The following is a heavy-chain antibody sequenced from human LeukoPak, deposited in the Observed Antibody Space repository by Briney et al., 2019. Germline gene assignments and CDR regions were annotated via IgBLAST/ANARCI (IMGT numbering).Heavy chain of an antibody. J-gene: IGHJ5*02. Sequence: GASVKVSCKASGYTFTGYYMHWVRQAPGQGLEWMGWINPNSGGTNYAQKFQGRVTMTRDTSISTACMELSRLRSDDTAVYYCAREGNIEGHWFDPWGQGTLVTVSS. CDR3: AREGNIEGHWFDP. D-gene: IGHD2/OR15-2a*01. CDR1: GYTFTGYY. CDR2: INPNSGGT. V-gene: IGHV1-2*02.